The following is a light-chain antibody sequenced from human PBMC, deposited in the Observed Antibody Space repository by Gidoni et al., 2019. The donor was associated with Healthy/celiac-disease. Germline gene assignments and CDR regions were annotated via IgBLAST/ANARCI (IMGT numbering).Light chain of an antibody. J-gene: IGLJ1*01. CDR1: SSNIGSNT. CDR3: AAWDDSLNGLYV. CDR2: SNN. V-gene: IGLV1-44*01. Sequence: QSVLTQPPSASGTPGQRVTISCSGSSSNIGSNTVNWYQQVTGTAPKLLIYSNNQRPSGVPDRFSGSKSGTSASLAISGLQSEDEADYYCAAWDDSLNGLYVFGTGTKVTVL.